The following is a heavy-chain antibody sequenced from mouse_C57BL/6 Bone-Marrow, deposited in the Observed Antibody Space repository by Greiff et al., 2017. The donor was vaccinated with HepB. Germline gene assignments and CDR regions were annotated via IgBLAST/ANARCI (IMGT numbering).Heavy chain of an antibody. CDR2: IYPGDGDT. CDR1: GYAFSSYW. CDR3: ARDYYYGYWYFDV. V-gene: IGHV1-80*01. J-gene: IGHJ1*03. D-gene: IGHD1-1*01. Sequence: VQRVESGAELVKPGASVKISCKASGYAFSSYWMNWVKQRPGTGLEWIGQIYPGDGDTNYNGKFKGKATLTADKSSSTAYMQLSSLTSEDSAVYFCARDYYYGYWYFDVWGTGTTVTVSS.